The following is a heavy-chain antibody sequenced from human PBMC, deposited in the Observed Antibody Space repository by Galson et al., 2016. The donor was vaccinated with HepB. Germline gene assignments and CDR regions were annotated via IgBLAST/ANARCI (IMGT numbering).Heavy chain of an antibody. CDR1: GFTFGNYV. V-gene: IGHV3-23*01. CDR3: AKVDCGGDCKRFDY. D-gene: IGHD2-21*02. CDR2: ITNIGGNT. J-gene: IGHJ4*02. Sequence: SLRLSCAASGFTFGNYVMSWVRQAPGKGLEWVSSITNIGGNTYYADSVKGRFTISRDNSKNTLHLQMSSLRAEDTALYYCAKVDCGGDCKRFDYWGQGTMVTVSS.